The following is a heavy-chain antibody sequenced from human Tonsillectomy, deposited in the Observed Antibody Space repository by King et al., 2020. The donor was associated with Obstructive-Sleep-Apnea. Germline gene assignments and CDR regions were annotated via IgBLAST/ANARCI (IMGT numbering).Heavy chain of an antibody. CDR1: GGSIASHSSY. J-gene: IGHJ6*02. D-gene: IGHD1-26*01. CDR2: ILNSGST. V-gene: IGHV4-39*01. Sequence: QLQLQESGPGLVKPSETLSLTCTVTGGSIASHSSYWGWIRQPPEKGLEWIGSILNSGSTHYNPSLKSRFTLFVDTSKNQLSLKLTSVTAADTALYFCTSHIDLATGHYYYAMDVWGRGTTVTVSS. CDR3: TSHIDLATGHYYYAMDV.